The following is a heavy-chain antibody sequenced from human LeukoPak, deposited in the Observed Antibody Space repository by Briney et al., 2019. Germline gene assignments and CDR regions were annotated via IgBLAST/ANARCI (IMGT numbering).Heavy chain of an antibody. CDR3: AKVRDTRDWYKDAFDI. CDR2: ISGSGGST. CDR1: GFTFSSYA. Sequence: GGSLRLSCAASGFTFSSYAMTWVRRAPGKGLEWVSGISGSGGSTHYADSVKGRFTISRDNSKNTLNLQMNSLRAEDTAMYYCAKVRDTRDWYKDAFDIWGRGTRVTVSS. V-gene: IGHV3-23*01. J-gene: IGHJ3*02. D-gene: IGHD6-19*01.